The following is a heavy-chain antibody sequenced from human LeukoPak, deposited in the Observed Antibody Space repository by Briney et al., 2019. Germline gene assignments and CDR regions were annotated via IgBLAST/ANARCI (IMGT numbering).Heavy chain of an antibody. V-gene: IGHV3-23*01. CDR1: GFTFSHYA. Sequence: PGGSLRLSCAASGFTFSHYAMTWVRQGPGKGLEWVSTITGSGGSTFYADSVKGRFSISRDNSKNTVYLQMNSLRAEDTAVFYCAKGRGYGDSSPDYWGQGTLVTVSS. CDR3: AKGRGYGDSSPDY. CDR2: ITGSGGST. J-gene: IGHJ4*02. D-gene: IGHD5-12*01.